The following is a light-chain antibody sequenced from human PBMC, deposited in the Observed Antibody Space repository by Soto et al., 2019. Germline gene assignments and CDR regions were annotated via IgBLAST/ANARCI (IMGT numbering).Light chain of an antibody. CDR3: QQYNDWPSNT. J-gene: IGKJ2*01. CDR2: GAS. Sequence: EIVLTQSPATLSLSPGERATLSCRASQSVSRFLAWYQQKPGQAPRLLIYGASTRAPGFPARFTGSGSGTEFTLTIRSLQSEDFAVYYCQQYNDWPSNTFGQGTKLEIK. CDR1: QSVSRF. V-gene: IGKV3-15*01.